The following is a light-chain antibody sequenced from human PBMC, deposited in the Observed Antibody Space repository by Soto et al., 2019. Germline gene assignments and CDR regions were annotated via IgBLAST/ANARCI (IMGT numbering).Light chain of an antibody. CDR1: QTVSINY. CDR2: DAS. Sequence: EVVLTQSPGTLSLSPGQRATLSCRASQTVSINYLAWYRQKPGQAPRLLIYDASNRATGIPDRFSGSGSGTDFTLTISRLEPEDFAVYYCQQYGNSPITFGQGTRLEIK. CDR3: QQYGNSPIT. V-gene: IGKV3-20*01. J-gene: IGKJ5*01.